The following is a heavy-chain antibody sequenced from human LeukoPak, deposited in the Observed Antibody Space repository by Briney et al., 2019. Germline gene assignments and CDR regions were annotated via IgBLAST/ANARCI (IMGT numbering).Heavy chain of an antibody. V-gene: IGHV3-23*01. CDR3: AKDDGVGSSNNWFDP. CDR2: ISTGGEVT. CDR1: GXAFSSYG. J-gene: IGHJ5*02. D-gene: IGHD3-3*01. Sequence: PGGSLILSCSASGXAFSSYGMSCVRQAPAKGLEWVSVISTGGEVTYYADSVKGRFTISRDNSKNEVYMQMNSLRVEDTAVYYCAKDDGVGSSNNWFDPWGQGILVTVSS.